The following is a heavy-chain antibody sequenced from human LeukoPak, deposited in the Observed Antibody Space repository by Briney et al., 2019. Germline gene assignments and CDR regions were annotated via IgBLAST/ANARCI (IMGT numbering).Heavy chain of an antibody. V-gene: IGHV3-48*03. Sequence: PGGSLRLSCAASGFTFSSYEMNWVRQAPGKGLEWVSYISSSGSTIYYADSVKGRFTISRDNAKNSLYLQMNSLRAEDTAVYYCAKDGSAGYCSSTSCQPHYYYYGMDVWGKGTTVTVSS. CDR2: ISSSGSTI. D-gene: IGHD2-2*01. CDR1: GFTFSSYE. J-gene: IGHJ6*04. CDR3: AKDGSAGYCSSTSCQPHYYYYGMDV.